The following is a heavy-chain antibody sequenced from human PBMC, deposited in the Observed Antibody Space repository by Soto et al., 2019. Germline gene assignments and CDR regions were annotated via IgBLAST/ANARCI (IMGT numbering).Heavy chain of an antibody. CDR3: LRGNSGYGNFDY. Sequence: GGSLRLSWAASGFTFSSYWMHWFRQAPGKGLVWVSRIKGDGSETNYADSVKGRFTISRDNAKNTLYLQLNSLRAEDTAVYYCLRGNSGYGNFDYWGQGTRVTVSS. J-gene: IGHJ4*02. D-gene: IGHD5-12*01. V-gene: IGHV3-74*01. CDR1: GFTFSSYW. CDR2: IKGDGSET.